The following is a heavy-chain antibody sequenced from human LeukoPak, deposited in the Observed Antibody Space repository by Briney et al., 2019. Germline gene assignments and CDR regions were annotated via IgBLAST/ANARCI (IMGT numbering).Heavy chain of an antibody. Sequence: ASVKVSCKASGYTFTSYYIHWVRQAPGQGLEWMGTMNPSGGTTSYAQKLQGKITMTRDTSTSTVYMELSSLRSEDTALYYCARGEYGSGSSQPFGYWGQGTTVTVSS. V-gene: IGHV1-46*01. CDR2: MNPSGGTT. D-gene: IGHD3-10*01. J-gene: IGHJ6*02. CDR3: ARGEYGSGSSQPFGY. CDR1: GYTFTSYY.